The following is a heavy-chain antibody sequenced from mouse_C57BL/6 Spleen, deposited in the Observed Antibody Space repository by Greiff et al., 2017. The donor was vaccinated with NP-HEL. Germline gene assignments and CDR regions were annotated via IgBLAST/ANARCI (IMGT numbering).Heavy chain of an antibody. J-gene: IGHJ3*01. Sequence: VQLQQSGPELVKPGASVKISCKASGYAFSSSWMNWVKQRPGKGLEWIGRIYPGDGDTNYNGKFKGKATLTADKSSSTAYMQLSSLTSEDSAVYFCARGGITKGFAYWGQGTLVTVSA. CDR2: IYPGDGDT. D-gene: IGHD1-1*01. CDR1: GYAFSSSW. V-gene: IGHV1-82*01. CDR3: ARGGITKGFAY.